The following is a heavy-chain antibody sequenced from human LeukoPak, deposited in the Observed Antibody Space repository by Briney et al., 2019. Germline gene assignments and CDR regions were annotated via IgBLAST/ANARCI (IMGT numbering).Heavy chain of an antibody. V-gene: IGHV1-2*02. CDR2: INPNSGGT. J-gene: IGHJ4*02. CDR1: GYTFTGYY. CDR3: ASRPRSFLGIVAAGTSRSSGDY. D-gene: IGHD6-13*01. Sequence: GESLKISCKASGYTFTGYYMHWVRQAPGQGLEWMGWINPNSGGTNYAQKFQGRVTMTRDTSISTAYMELSRLRSDDTAVYYCASRPRSFLGIVAAGTSRSSGDYWGQGTLVTVSS.